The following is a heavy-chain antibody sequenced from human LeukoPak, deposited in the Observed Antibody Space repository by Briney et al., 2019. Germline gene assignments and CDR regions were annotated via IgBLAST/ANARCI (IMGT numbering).Heavy chain of an antibody. CDR2: IYTTGKT. V-gene: IGHV4-4*07. CDR1: SGSINSYY. CDR3: WGHGYSASHYFPYF. Sequence: SETLSLTCTVSSGSINSYYWGWVRQPAGRGLEWIGRIYTTGKTDYNPSLKSRLTMPVDTSKRQFSLNLGFGTAADKAIYYGWGHGYSASHYFPYFWRQGTLVTGSS. J-gene: IGHJ4*02. D-gene: IGHD3-22*01.